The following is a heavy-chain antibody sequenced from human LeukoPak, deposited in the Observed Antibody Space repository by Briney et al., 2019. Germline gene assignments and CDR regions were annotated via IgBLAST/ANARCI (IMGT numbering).Heavy chain of an antibody. CDR2: INPSGGST. Sequence: ASVKVSCKASGYTFTSYYMHWVRQAPGQGLEWMGIINPSGGSTSYAQKFQGRVTMTRDTSTSTAYMELRSLRSDDTAVYYCARGRGSYYYYYYMDVWGKGTTVTVSS. CDR3: ARGRGSYYYYYYMDV. V-gene: IGHV1-46*01. CDR1: GYTFTSYY. J-gene: IGHJ6*03. D-gene: IGHD3-16*01.